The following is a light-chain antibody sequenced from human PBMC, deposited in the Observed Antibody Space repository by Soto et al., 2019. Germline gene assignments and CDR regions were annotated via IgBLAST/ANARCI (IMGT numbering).Light chain of an antibody. CDR1: QSINTF. CDR2: SAS. V-gene: IGKV1-39*01. Sequence: DIQMTQSPSSLSASVGDKITINCRASQSINTFLNWYQQKPGKAPKLLIYSASSLQGGVPSRFSGSGAGTDFTLTISSLQPEDSATYYCQQSHSRPLTFGQGTRLEIK. CDR3: QQSHSRPLT. J-gene: IGKJ5*01.